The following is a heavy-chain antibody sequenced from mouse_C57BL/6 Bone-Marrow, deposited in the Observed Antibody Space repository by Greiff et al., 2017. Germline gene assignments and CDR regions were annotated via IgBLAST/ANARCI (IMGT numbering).Heavy chain of an antibody. V-gene: IGHV5-16*01. CDR1: GFTFSDYY. Sequence: EVQLVESEGGLVQPGSSMKLSCTASGFTFSDYYMAWVRQVPEKGLEWVANINYDGSSTYYLDSLKSRFIISRDNAKNILYLQMSSLKSEDTATYYCARDEGKAAWFAYWGQGTLVTVSA. CDR3: ARDEGKAAWFAY. J-gene: IGHJ3*01. D-gene: IGHD1-3*01. CDR2: INYDGSST.